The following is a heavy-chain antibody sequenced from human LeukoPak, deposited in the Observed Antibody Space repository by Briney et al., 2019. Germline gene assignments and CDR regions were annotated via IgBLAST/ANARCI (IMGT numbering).Heavy chain of an antibody. Sequence: GGSLRLSCAASGFTFSSYSMNWVRQAPGKGLEWVSSISSSSSYIYYADSVMGRFTISRDNAKNSLYLQMNSLRAEDTAVYYCAREFSSSGWFDYWGQGTLVTVSS. CDR2: ISSSSSYI. D-gene: IGHD6-19*01. CDR1: GFTFSSYS. J-gene: IGHJ4*02. CDR3: AREFSSSGWFDY. V-gene: IGHV3-21*01.